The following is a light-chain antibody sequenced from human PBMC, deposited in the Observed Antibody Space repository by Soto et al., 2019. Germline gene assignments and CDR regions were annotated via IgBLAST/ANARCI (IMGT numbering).Light chain of an antibody. V-gene: IGLV2-14*01. CDR3: SSYTSSSTRV. Sequence: QSALTQPASVSGSPGQSITISCTGTSSDVGGYNYVSWYQQHPGKAPKLMIYDVSNRPSGVSNRFSGSKSGNTASLTISGLQHEDEADYDCSSYTSSSTRVFGGGTKVTVL. CDR2: DVS. J-gene: IGLJ2*01. CDR1: SSDVGGYNY.